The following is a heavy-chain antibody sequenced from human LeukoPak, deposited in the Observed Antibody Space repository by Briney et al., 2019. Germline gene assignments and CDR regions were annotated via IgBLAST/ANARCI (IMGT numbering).Heavy chain of an antibody. D-gene: IGHD6-19*01. V-gene: IGHV4-61*02. CDR3: AREPLNEKHNIAVAGPFDY. Sequence: SETLSLTCTVSGGPISSGSYYWSWIRQPAGKGLEWIGRIYTSGSTNYNPSLKSRVTISVDTSKNQFSLKLSSVTAADTAVYYCAREPLNEKHNIAVAGPFDYWGQGTLVTVSS. CDR1: GGPISSGSYY. J-gene: IGHJ4*02. CDR2: IYTSGST.